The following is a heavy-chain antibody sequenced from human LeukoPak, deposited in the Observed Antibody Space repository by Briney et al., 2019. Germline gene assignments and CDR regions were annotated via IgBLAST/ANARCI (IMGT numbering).Heavy chain of an antibody. Sequence: VGSLRLSCAASRITVSRNNMSWVLQAPGNGLEGGAGSYSGGSTFDADSVKRRFTSSSDTSKNTVYLQMNSLRVEDTAVYYCAREATAPRPFSTDYYYYMDVWGKGTTVIVSS. CDR2: SYSGGST. CDR3: AREATAPRPFSTDYYYYMDV. D-gene: IGHD6-6*01. CDR1: RITVSRNN. V-gene: IGHV3-53*05. J-gene: IGHJ6*03.